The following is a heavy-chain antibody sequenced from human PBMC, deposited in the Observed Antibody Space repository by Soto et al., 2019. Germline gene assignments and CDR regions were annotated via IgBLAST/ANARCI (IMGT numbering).Heavy chain of an antibody. V-gene: IGHV1-69*02. CDR2: IIPILGIA. J-gene: IGHJ6*03. CDR1: GGTFSSYT. CDR3: ARGYYSYYYMDV. Sequence: QVQLVQSGAEVKKPGSSVKVSCKASGGTFSSYTISWVRQAPGQGLEWMGRIIPILGIANYAQKFQGRVTITADKSTSTAYMELSSLRSEDTAVYYCARGYYSYYYMDVWGKGTTVTVSS.